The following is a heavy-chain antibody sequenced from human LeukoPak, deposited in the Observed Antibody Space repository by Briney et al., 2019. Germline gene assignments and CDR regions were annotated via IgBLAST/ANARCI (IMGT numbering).Heavy chain of an antibody. D-gene: IGHD1-26*01. Sequence: PGGSLRLSCAASGFTFDDYGMSWIRQAPGKGLEWVSYISSSGSTIYYADSVKGRFTISRDNAKNSLYLQMNSLRAEDTAVYYCARLTPVGATYYYYYMDVWGKGTTVTVSS. CDR1: GFTFDDYG. V-gene: IGHV3-11*04. CDR3: ARLTPVGATYYYYYMDV. J-gene: IGHJ6*03. CDR2: ISSSGSTI.